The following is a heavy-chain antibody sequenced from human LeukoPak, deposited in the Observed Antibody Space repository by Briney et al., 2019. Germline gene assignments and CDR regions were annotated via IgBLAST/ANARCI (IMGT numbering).Heavy chain of an antibody. CDR2: IKQDGSEK. CDR3: ARDAMIVDDASDI. V-gene: IGHV3-7*01. CDR1: GFTFSSYW. Sequence: GGSLRLPCAASGFTFSSYWMSWVRQPPGKGLERVANIKQDGSEKYYVDSVKGRFTISRDNAKNSLYLQMNSLRAEDTAVHYCARDAMIVDDASDIWGQGTMVTVSS. D-gene: IGHD3-22*01. J-gene: IGHJ3*02.